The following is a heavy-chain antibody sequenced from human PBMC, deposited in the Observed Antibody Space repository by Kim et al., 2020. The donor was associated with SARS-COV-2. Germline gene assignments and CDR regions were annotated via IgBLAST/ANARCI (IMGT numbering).Heavy chain of an antibody. J-gene: IGHJ3*02. CDR2: ISYDGSNK. CDR3: ARRGFNLNDAFDI. CDR1: GFTFSSYA. Sequence: GGSLRLSCAASGFTFSSYAMHWVRQAPGKGLEWVAVISYDGSNKYYADSVKGRFTISRDNSKNTLYLQMNSLRAEDTAVYYCARRGFNLNDAFDIWGQGTMVTVSS. V-gene: IGHV3-30*04. D-gene: IGHD3-10*01.